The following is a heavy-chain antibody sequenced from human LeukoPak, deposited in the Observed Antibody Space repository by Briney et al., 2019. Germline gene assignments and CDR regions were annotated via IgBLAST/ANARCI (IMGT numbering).Heavy chain of an antibody. CDR2: INHSGST. Sequence: SETLSLTCAVYGGSFSGYYWSWIGQSPGMGLEWCGEINHSGSTNYNSSLKSRVTMSVDTSKNQFSLKLRSVTAADTAVYYCARRRQYDSSLFWNFDLWGRGTLVTISS. V-gene: IGHV4-34*01. J-gene: IGHJ2*01. CDR3: ARRRQYDSSLFWNFDL. CDR1: GGSFSGYY. D-gene: IGHD6-6*01.